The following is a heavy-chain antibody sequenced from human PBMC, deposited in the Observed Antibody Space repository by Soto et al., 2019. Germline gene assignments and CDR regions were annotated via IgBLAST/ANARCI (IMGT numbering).Heavy chain of an antibody. Sequence: QLQLQESGPGLVKPSETLSLTCTVSGGSISSSSYYWGWIRQPPGKGLEWIGSIYYSGSTYYNPSLKGGVTLSVDTSKNQFSLKLSSVTAADTAVYYCARHQWELLDCWGQGTLVTVSS. J-gene: IGHJ4*02. D-gene: IGHD1-26*01. V-gene: IGHV4-39*01. CDR3: ARHQWELLDC. CDR1: GGSISSSSYY. CDR2: IYYSGST.